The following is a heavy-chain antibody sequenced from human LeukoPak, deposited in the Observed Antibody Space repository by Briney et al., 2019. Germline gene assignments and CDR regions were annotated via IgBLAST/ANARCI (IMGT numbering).Heavy chain of an antibody. CDR2: ISYDGSNK. J-gene: IGHJ6*02. V-gene: IGHV3-30*03. Sequence: PGGSLRLSCAASGFTFSSYGMHWVRQAPGNGLEWVAVISYDGSNKYYADSVKGRFTISRDNSKNTLYLQMSNLRAEDTAVYFCARGGGLDVWGQGATVTVSS. CDR3: ARGGGLDV. CDR1: GFTFSSYG.